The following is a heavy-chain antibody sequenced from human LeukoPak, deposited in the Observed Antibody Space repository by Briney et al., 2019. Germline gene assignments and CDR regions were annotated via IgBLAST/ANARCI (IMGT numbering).Heavy chain of an antibody. CDR3: ARSAGIASTIVFGY. D-gene: IGHD5/OR15-5a*01. CDR2: TYSGGRT. J-gene: IGHJ4*01. CDR1: GFTVSSNF. V-gene: IGHV3-66*01. Sequence: GGSLRLSCAASGFTVSSNFMSWVRQAPGKGLEWVALTYSGGRTYYADSVKARFTISRDNSKNTLILQMNSLRAEDAAVYYCARSAGIASTIVFGYWGHGTLVTVSS.